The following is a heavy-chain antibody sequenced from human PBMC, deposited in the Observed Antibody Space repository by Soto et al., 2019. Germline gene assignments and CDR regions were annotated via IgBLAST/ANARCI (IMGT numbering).Heavy chain of an antibody. Sequence: QLQLQESGPGLVKPSETLSLTCTVSGGSISSSSYYWGWIRQPPGKGLEWIGSIYYSGSTYYNPSLKSRVTISVDTSKNQFSLKLSSVTAADTAVYYGARREGWAAVRPPYYFDYWGQGTLVTVSS. CDR2: IYYSGST. CDR3: ARREGWAAVRPPYYFDY. D-gene: IGHD6-13*01. V-gene: IGHV4-39*01. J-gene: IGHJ4*02. CDR1: GGSISSSSYY.